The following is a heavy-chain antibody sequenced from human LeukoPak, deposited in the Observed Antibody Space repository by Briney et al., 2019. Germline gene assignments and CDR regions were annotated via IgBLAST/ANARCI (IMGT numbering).Heavy chain of an antibody. D-gene: IGHD3-9*01. Sequence: PSETLSLTCTVSGGSISSDANYWSWIRQRPGRGLEWIGYLYSSGHTYYNPSLKSRAFLSVDTAKSQLFLKLTSVTAAETAVYYCARAPSVDWYYFQLWGQGTLVTVSS. V-gene: IGHV4-31*03. CDR2: LYSSGHT. CDR1: GGSISSDANY. J-gene: IGHJ1*01. CDR3: ARAPSVDWYYFQL.